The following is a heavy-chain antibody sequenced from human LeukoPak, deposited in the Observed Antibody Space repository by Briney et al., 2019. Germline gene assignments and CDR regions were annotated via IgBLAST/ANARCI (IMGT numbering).Heavy chain of an antibody. CDR1: GGTFSSYA. V-gene: IGHV1-69*01. CDR2: IIPIFGTP. D-gene: IGHD6-19*01. J-gene: IGHJ3*02. Sequence: ASVKVSCKASGGTFSSYAINWVRQAPGQGLEWMGGIIPIFGTPNYAQKFQDRVTITADESTSTAYMELSSLRSEDTAVYYSARCRQWLIKDLACDAFDIWGQGTMVTVSS. CDR3: ARCRQWLIKDLACDAFDI.